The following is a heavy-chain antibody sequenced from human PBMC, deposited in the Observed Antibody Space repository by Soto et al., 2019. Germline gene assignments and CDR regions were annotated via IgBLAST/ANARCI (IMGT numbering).Heavy chain of an antibody. D-gene: IGHD3-3*01. V-gene: IGHV3-9*01. CDR2: ISLNSGSI. CDR3: AKGGITIFGVVGDP. Sequence: SLTLSCAVSGFSFAAYGMHWGRQAPGKGLGWVSVISLNSGSIGDADSVKGRFTISRDNAKNPLSLQMNSVRAENTALYYCAKGGITIFGVVGDPWGQGTPVTVSS. J-gene: IGHJ5*02. CDR1: GFSFAAYG.